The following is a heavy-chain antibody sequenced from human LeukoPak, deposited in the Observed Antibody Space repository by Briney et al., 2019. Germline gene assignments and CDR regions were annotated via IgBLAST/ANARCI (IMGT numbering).Heavy chain of an antibody. Sequence: SETLSLTCAVYGGSFSGYYWSWIRQPPGKGLEWIGEINHSGSTNYNPSLKSRVTISVDTSKNRFSLKLSSVTAADTAVYYCARGSEREVNDYGDPYYFDYWGQGTLLTVSS. CDR1: GGSFSGYY. J-gene: IGHJ4*02. D-gene: IGHD4-17*01. CDR3: ARGSEREVNDYGDPYYFDY. V-gene: IGHV4-34*01. CDR2: INHSGST.